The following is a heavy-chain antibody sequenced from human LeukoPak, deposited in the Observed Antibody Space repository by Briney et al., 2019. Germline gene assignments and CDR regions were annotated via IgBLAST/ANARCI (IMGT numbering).Heavy chain of an antibody. J-gene: IGHJ3*02. D-gene: IGHD1-26*01. V-gene: IGHV1-18*01. Sequence: ASVKVSCKASGYTFTSYGITWVRQAPGQGLEWMGWISAYNGNTNYAQKLQGRVTLTTDTSTSTAYMELRSLRSDDTAIYYCARGIDSGSPPLGTFEIWGQGTMDTVSS. CDR1: GYTFTSYG. CDR2: ISAYNGNT. CDR3: ARGIDSGSPPLGTFEI.